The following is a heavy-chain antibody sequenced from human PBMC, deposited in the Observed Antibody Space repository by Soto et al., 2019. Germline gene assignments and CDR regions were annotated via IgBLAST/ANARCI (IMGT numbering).Heavy chain of an antibody. CDR2: MSGSSRYT. CDR3: ARGGYYYNSSAYYYTFDY. Sequence: PGGSLRRSCAASGFTFSDYYMSWIRQAPGKALEWISYMSGSSRYTNYADSVKGRFTISRDNAKNSLYLQMNSLRAEGTAVYYCARGGYYYNSSAYYYTFDYWGQGTLVTVSS. V-gene: IGHV3-11*06. CDR1: GFTFSDYY. D-gene: IGHD3-22*01. J-gene: IGHJ4*02.